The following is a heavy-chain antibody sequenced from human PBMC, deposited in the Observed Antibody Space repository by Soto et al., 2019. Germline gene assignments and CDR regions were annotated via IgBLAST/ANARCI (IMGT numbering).Heavy chain of an antibody. Sequence: GASVKVSCKASGYTFTSYGISWVRQAPGQGLEWMGWISAYNGNTNYAQKLQGRVTMTTDTSTSTAYMELRSLGSDDTAVYYCARDVPLYSYGFDYYYGMDVWGQGTTVTVS. D-gene: IGHD5-18*01. CDR3: ARDVPLYSYGFDYYYGMDV. V-gene: IGHV1-18*01. CDR2: ISAYNGNT. J-gene: IGHJ6*02. CDR1: GYTFTSYG.